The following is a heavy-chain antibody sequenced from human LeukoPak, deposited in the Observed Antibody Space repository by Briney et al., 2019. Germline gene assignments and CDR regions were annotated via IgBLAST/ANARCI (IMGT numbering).Heavy chain of an antibody. CDR1: GGTFSSYA. V-gene: IGHV1-69*13. D-gene: IGHD3-3*02. Sequence: SVKVSCKASGGTFSSYAIIWVRQAPGQGLQWMGGIIPFFGTTNYAQKFQGRVTITADESTSTAYMELSSLRSEDTAVYYRARVSFPHGMDVWGQGTTVIVSS. CDR3: ARVSFPHGMDV. CDR2: IIPFFGTT. J-gene: IGHJ6*02.